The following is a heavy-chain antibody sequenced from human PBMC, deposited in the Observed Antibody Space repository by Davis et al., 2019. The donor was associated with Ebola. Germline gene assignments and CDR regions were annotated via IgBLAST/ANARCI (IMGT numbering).Heavy chain of an antibody. CDR3: ARSLYYYDSSGYRY. CDR1: GGSISSGDYY. D-gene: IGHD3-22*01. Sequence: MPSETLSLTCTVSGGSISSGDYYWSWIRQPPGKGLEWIGYIYYSGSTYYNPSLKSRVTISVDTSKNQFSLKLSSVTAADTAVYYCARSLYYYDSSGYRYWGQGTLVTVSS. CDR2: IYYSGST. J-gene: IGHJ4*02. V-gene: IGHV4-30-4*01.